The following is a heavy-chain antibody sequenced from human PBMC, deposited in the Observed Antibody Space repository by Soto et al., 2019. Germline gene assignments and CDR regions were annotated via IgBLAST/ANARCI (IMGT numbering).Heavy chain of an antibody. D-gene: IGHD6-13*01. CDR1: GYTFTSYA. V-gene: IGHV1-3*01. CDR3: ARGTRGGSSSGYL. J-gene: IGHJ5*02. Sequence: QVQLVQSGAEVKKPGASVKVSCKASGYTFTSYAMHWVRQAPGQRLEWMGWINAGNGNTKYSQKFQGRVTITRDTSASTAYMELSSLRSEDTAVYYCARGTRGGSSSGYLWGQGTLATVSS. CDR2: INAGNGNT.